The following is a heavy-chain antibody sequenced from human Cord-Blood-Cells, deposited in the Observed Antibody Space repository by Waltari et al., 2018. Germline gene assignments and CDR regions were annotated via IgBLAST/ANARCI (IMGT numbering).Heavy chain of an antibody. Sequence: QVQLVESGGGVVQPGRSLRLSCAAAGSTFRRYAMHWVRQAPGKGLEWVAVISYDGSNKYYADSVKGRFTISRDNSKNTLYLQMNSLRAEDTAVYYCARDTDYGGNYYFDYWGQGTLVTVSS. J-gene: IGHJ4*02. CDR1: GSTFRRYA. V-gene: IGHV3-30-3*01. D-gene: IGHD4-17*01. CDR3: ARDTDYGGNYYFDY. CDR2: ISYDGSNK.